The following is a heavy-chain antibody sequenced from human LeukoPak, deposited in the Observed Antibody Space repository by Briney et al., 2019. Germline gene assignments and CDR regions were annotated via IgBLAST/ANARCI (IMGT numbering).Heavy chain of an antibody. Sequence: SETLSLTCTVSGGSTSRNSCYWGWIRQPPGKGLEWIGSIFYSGNTYYSPYLKSRVTISLDTSKTQFSLKLSSVTAADTAVYYCARDFTGYSGSWYGGFFDFWGQGSLVTVSS. V-gene: IGHV4-39*07. D-gene: IGHD6-13*01. CDR2: IFYSGNT. CDR1: GGSTSRNSCY. J-gene: IGHJ4*02. CDR3: ARDFTGYSGSWYGGFFDF.